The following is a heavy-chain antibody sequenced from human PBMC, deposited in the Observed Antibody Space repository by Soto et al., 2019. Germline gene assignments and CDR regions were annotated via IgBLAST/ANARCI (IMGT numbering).Heavy chain of an antibody. D-gene: IGHD3-22*01. Sequence: QVQLVQSGAEVKKPGSSVKVSCKASGGTFSSYAISWVRQAPGQGLEWLGWIIPIFGTANYAQKLQGRVTINAEESTSTAYLELSSLRSEDTAVYYCARDPPYDSSGYFAYWGQGTLVTVSS. CDR2: IIPIFGTA. J-gene: IGHJ4*02. CDR3: ARDPPYDSSGYFAY. V-gene: IGHV1-69*12. CDR1: GGTFSSYA.